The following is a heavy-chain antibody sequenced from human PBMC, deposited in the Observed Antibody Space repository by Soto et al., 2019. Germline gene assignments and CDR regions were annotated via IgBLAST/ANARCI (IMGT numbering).Heavy chain of an antibody. V-gene: IGHV1-69*15. CDR3: ARGHEFGGNSDAYDI. D-gene: IGHD2-21*01. CDR2: ILPIFGTA. CDR1: GGSFSTSS. Sequence: QVLLVQSGAEMKKPGSSVKVSCKASGGSFSTSSINWVRQAPGQRPEWMANILPIFGTADYAQKFQGRLTTTXAXSXXTAYMELRSLFSEDTAVYYCARGHEFGGNSDAYDIWGQGTVVTVSS. J-gene: IGHJ3*02.